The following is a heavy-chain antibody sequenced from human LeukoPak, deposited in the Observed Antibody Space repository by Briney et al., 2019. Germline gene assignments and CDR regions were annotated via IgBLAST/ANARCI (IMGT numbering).Heavy chain of an antibody. CDR2: MNPNSGNI. CDR3: AIIAAAEENMDV. V-gene: IGHV1-8*01. Sequence: ASVKVSCKASGYTFTSYDINWVRQATGQGLEWMGWMNPNSGNIGYAQKFQGRVTMTRNTSISTAYMELSSLRSEDTAVYYCAIIAAAEENMDVWGQGTTVTVSS. CDR1: GYTFTSYD. J-gene: IGHJ6*02. D-gene: IGHD6-13*01.